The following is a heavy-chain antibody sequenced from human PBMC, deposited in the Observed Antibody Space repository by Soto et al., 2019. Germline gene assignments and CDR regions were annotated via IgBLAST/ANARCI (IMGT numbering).Heavy chain of an antibody. CDR1: GGTFSIYT. D-gene: IGHD6-19*01. CDR2: IIPILGIA. Sequence: SVKVSCKASGGTFSIYTISWVLQAPGQGLEWMGRIIPILGIANYAQKFQGRVTITADKSTSTAYMELSSLRSEDTAVYYCASHIAVAGNWFDPWGQGTLVTVSS. CDR3: ASHIAVAGNWFDP. V-gene: IGHV1-69*02. J-gene: IGHJ5*02.